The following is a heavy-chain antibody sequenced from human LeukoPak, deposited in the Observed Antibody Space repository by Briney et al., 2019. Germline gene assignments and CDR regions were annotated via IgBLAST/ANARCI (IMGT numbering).Heavy chain of an antibody. J-gene: IGHJ4*02. CDR2: ISTTSSTI. CDR3: ARGKEKWLDHFDY. D-gene: IGHD6-19*01. CDR1: GFTFSSYG. Sequence: PGGSLRLSCAASGFTFSSYGMNWVRQAPVKGLEWVSYISTTSSTIYYADSVKGRFTMSRDNAKSSLYLQMNSLRDEDTAVYYCARGKEKWLDHFDYWGQGSLVTVSS. V-gene: IGHV3-48*02.